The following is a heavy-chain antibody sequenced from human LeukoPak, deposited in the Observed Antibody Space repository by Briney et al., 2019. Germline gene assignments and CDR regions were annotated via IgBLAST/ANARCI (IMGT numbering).Heavy chain of an antibody. CDR1: GGSISSYY. D-gene: IGHD6-13*01. CDR3: ARVYYSNSYDYWYFDL. J-gene: IGHJ2*01. CDR2: IYYSGST. V-gene: IGHV4-59*01. Sequence: SETLSLTCTVSGGSISSYYWSWIRQPPGKGLEWIAYIYYSGSTNYNPSLKSRVTISVDTSKNQFSLRLSSVTAADTAVYYCARVYYSNSYDYWYFDLWGRGTLVTVSS.